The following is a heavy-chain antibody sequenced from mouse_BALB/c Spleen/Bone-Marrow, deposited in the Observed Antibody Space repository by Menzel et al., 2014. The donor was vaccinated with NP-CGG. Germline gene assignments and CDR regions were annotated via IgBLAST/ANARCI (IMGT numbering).Heavy chain of an antibody. CDR2: INPSTGYT. Sequence: QVQLQQSGAELAKPGASVMMSCKASGYTFTSYWMHWVKQRPGQALEWIGYINPSTGYTEFNQKFKDKATLTADKSSSTAYMHLSSLTSEDSAVYYCARGATVVARHFDSWGQGTTLTVSS. CDR1: GYTFTSYW. D-gene: IGHD1-1*01. J-gene: IGHJ2*01. CDR3: ARGATVVARHFDS. V-gene: IGHV1-7*01.